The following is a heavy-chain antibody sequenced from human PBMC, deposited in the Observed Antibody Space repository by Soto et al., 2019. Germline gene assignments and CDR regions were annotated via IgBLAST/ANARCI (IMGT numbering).Heavy chain of an antibody. CDR2: ISYDGTNK. CDR1: GFMFSAYA. J-gene: IGHJ4*01. CDR3: ARDPSPYTSGWYGVDF. Sequence: PGGSLRLSCAASGFMFSAYAMLWVRQAPGKGLEWVAAISYDGTNKYCADSVKGRFTISRDNSKNTLFLQMNSLRAEDTAVYYCARDPSPYTSGWYGVDFWGQGTLVTVYS. D-gene: IGHD6-19*01. V-gene: IGHV3-30*04.